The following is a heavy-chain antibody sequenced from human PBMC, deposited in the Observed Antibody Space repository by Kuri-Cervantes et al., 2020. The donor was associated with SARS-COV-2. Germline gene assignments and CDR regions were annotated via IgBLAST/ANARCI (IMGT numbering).Heavy chain of an antibody. CDR3: AKDQGSDYGDQLDF. V-gene: IGHV3-53*01. J-gene: IGHJ4*02. CDR1: GFTVSSNY. D-gene: IGHD4-17*01. Sequence: GESLKISCAASGFTVSSNYMSWVRQAPGKGLEWVSVIYSGGSTYYADSVKGRFTISRDDAKNSLHLQMNSLRAEDTAIYYCAKDQGSDYGDQLDFWGQGTLVTVSS. CDR2: IYSGGST.